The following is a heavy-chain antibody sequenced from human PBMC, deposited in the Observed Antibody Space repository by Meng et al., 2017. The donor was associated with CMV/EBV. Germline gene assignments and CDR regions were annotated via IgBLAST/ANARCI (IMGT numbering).Heavy chain of an antibody. D-gene: IGHD3-3*01. Sequence: SCAASGFTFSSYRMNWVRQAPGKGLEWVSSISSSGSYIYYADSVKGRFTISRDNAKNSLYLQMNSLRAEDTAVYYCARDLYDFWSGYYTYEIIYWGQGTLVTVSS. J-gene: IGHJ4*02. CDR3: ARDLYDFWSGYYTYEIIY. CDR2: ISSSGSYI. CDR1: GFTFSSYR. V-gene: IGHV3-21*01.